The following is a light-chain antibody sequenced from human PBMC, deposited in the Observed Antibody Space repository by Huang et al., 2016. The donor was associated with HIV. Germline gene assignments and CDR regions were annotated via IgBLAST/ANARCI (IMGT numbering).Light chain of an antibody. CDR2: WAS. Sequence: DIIMTQSPDSLAVSLGERATLNCRSSQSVYSSSTSKDYMAWFQQKPGQPPRLLLFWASTREAGVPDRFSGSGSGTHFTLTIANLEAEDAAIYYCQQYYSPPQTFGQGTRVEVK. CDR3: QQYYSPPQT. CDR1: QSVYSSSTSKDY. V-gene: IGKV4-1*01. J-gene: IGKJ1*01.